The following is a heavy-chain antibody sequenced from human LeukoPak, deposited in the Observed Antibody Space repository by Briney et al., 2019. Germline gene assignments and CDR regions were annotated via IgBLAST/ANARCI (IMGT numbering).Heavy chain of an antibody. CDR1: GFTFSSYA. CDR3: AKSLAPREGSSSSIRYFDY. J-gene: IGHJ4*02. CDR2: ISGSGGST. Sequence: GGSLRLSCAASGFTFSSYAMSWVRQAPGKGLEWVSAISGSGGSTYYADSVQGRFTIPRDNSKNTLYLQMNSLRAEDTAVYYCAKSLAPREGSSSSIRYFDYWGQGTLVTVSS. V-gene: IGHV3-23*01. D-gene: IGHD6-6*01.